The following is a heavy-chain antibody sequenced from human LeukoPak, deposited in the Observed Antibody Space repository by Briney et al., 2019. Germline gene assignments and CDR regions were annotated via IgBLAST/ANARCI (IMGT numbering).Heavy chain of an antibody. J-gene: IGHJ4*02. CDR3: ARVVSSGWHLFDY. V-gene: IGHV3-7*01. CDR2: IKQDETEK. CDR1: GFTFSSYW. D-gene: IGHD6-19*01. Sequence: GGSLRLSCAASGFTFSSYWMSWVRQAPGKGLEWVANIKQDETEKYYVDSVKGRFTISRDNARNSLYLQMNSLRAEDTAVYYCARVVSSGWHLFDYWGQGTLVTVSS.